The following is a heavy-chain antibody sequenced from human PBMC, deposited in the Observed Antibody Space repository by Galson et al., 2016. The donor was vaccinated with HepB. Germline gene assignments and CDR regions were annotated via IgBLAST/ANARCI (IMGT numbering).Heavy chain of an antibody. Sequence: SVKVSCKVSGLTFNRSAVQWVRQARGQRLQWMGWLVVGSGKTNYAQKFQERVNITRGLATGTAYMEQSGLRSEDTAVYYCAAGHVDMVRGLVLHPNPLAFWGQGTLITVSS. CDR3: AAGHVDMVRGLVLHPNPLAF. CDR1: GLTFNRSA. CDR2: LVVGSGKT. J-gene: IGHJ4*02. D-gene: IGHD3-10*01. V-gene: IGHV1-58*01.